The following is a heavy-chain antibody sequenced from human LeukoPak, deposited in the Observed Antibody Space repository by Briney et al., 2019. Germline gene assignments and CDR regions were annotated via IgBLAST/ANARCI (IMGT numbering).Heavy chain of an antibody. CDR1: GGSISSYY. D-gene: IGHD3-22*01. V-gene: IGHV4-59*08. Sequence: PSETLSLTCTVSGGSISSYYWSWIRQPPGKGLEWIGYIYYSGSTNYNPSLKSRVTISVDTSENQFSLKLSSVTAADTAVYYCARLSSSGYYPIDYWGQGTLVTVSS. CDR3: ARLSSSGYYPIDY. J-gene: IGHJ4*02. CDR2: IYYSGST.